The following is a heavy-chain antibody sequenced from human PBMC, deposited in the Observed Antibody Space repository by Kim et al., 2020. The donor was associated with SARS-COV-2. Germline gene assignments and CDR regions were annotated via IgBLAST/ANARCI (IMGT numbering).Heavy chain of an antibody. J-gene: IGHJ4*01. CDR1: GGSISSSSYY. V-gene: IGHV4-39*01. CDR2: IYYSVST. D-gene: IGHD2-8*02. CDR3: ARHGGGSIVLLVYAAYFEY. Sequence: SETLSLTCTVSGGSISSSSYYWGWIRQPPGKGLEWIGSIYYSVSTYYNPSLKSRVTISVDTSKNQFSLKLSSVTAADTAVDYCARHGGGSIVLLVYAAYFEYWGHGTLVTVSS.